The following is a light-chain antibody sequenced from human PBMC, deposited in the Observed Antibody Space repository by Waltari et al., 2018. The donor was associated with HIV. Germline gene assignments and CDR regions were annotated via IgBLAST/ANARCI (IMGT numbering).Light chain of an antibody. Sequence: DIQMTQSPSSLSASVGDRVTITCRASQYINTILNWYQQKPGKAPKLLISVASTLESGVPSRFSGSGSATDFTLTISSLQPEDSATYYCQQSYTAPWTFGQGTKVEIK. J-gene: IGKJ1*01. CDR3: QQSYTAPWT. V-gene: IGKV1-39*01. CDR1: QYINTI. CDR2: VAS.